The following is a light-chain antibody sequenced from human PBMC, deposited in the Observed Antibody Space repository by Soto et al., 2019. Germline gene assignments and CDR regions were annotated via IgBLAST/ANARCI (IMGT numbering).Light chain of an antibody. J-gene: IGLJ3*02. CDR2: DVS. Sequence: QSVLTQPASVSGSLGQSITISCTGTSSDVGGYNYVSWYQQHPGKAPKLMIYDVSNRPSGVSNRFSGSKSGNTASLTISGLLAEDEADYYCSSYTSSSTPWVFGGGTQLTVL. CDR1: SSDVGGYNY. CDR3: SSYTSSSTPWV. V-gene: IGLV2-14*01.